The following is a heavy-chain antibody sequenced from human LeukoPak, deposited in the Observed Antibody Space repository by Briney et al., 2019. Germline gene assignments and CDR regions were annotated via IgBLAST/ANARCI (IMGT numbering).Heavy chain of an antibody. CDR2: INPNSGGT. Sequence: GASVTVSCKASGYTFTGYYMHWVRQAPGQGIEWMGWINPNSGGTNYAQKFQGRVTMTRDTSISTAYMELSRLRSDDTAVYYCARGLNIVVVTATFDYWGQGTLVTVSS. CDR1: GYTFTGYY. J-gene: IGHJ4*02. V-gene: IGHV1-2*02. CDR3: ARGLNIVVVTATFDY. D-gene: IGHD2-21*02.